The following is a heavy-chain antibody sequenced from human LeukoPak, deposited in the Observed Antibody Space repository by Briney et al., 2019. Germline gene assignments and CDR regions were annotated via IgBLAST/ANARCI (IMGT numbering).Heavy chain of an antibody. CDR2: IYTSGSA. CDR1: GGSICSYY. D-gene: IGHD6-13*01. Sequence: SETLSLTCTVSGGSICSYYWSWMRQPAGKGLEWIGRIYTSGSANYNPSLKSRVTMSVDTSKNQFSLKLSSVTAADTAVYYCARGDSSRVWFDPWGQGTLVTVSS. CDR3: ARGDSSRVWFDP. V-gene: IGHV4-4*07. J-gene: IGHJ5*02.